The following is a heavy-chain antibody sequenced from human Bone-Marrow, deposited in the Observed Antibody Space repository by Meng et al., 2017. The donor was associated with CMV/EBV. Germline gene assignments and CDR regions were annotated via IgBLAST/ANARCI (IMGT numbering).Heavy chain of an antibody. Sequence: GESLKISCAASGFTFSSYSMNWVRQAPGKGLEWVSSISSSSSYIYYADSLKGRFTISRDNARNSLYMEMNSLRAEDTAVYYCVPHDCAMDVWGQGTTVTVSS. J-gene: IGHJ6*02. CDR2: ISSSSSYI. V-gene: IGHV3-21*06. CDR1: GFTFSSYS. CDR3: VPHDCAMDV.